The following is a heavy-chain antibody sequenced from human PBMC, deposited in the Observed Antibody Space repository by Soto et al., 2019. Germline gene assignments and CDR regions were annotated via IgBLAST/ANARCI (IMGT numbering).Heavy chain of an antibody. CDR3: ARQVVCSTSRTDYWYFDL. J-gene: IGHJ2*01. D-gene: IGHD2-2*01. V-gene: IGHV3-23*01. CDR1: GFTFINYA. Sequence: EVQLLESGGDSVQPGGSVRLSCAGSGFTFINYAMNWVRQAPGKGLEWVSTISGGGDATFFADSVRGRFTFSRDNSKNTVTLQMNSLGVDDTAVYYCARQVVCSTSRTDYWYFDLWGRGTLVTVSS. CDR2: ISGGGDAT.